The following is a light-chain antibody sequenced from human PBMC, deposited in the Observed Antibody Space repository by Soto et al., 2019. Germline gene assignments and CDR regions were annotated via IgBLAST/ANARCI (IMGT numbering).Light chain of an antibody. CDR2: AAS. V-gene: IGKV1-39*01. CDR1: QSIDNY. Sequence: DIQMTQSPSSLSASVGDRVTITCRASQSIDNYLNWYPQKPGKAPNLLIYAASTWLSGVPSRFSGRGSGTHFXXTIXSLXPEDFATYYCQQSYSSPETFGQGTKVEIK. J-gene: IGKJ1*01. CDR3: QQSYSSPET.